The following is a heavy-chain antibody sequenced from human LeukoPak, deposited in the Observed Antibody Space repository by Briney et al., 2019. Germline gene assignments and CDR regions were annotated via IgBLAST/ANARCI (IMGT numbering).Heavy chain of an antibody. CDR1: GFIFSNYG. CDR2: IRYDGGTK. D-gene: IGHD5-18*01. Sequence: SGGSLRLSCAASGFIFSNYGMHWVRQAPGKGLEWVTFIRYDGGTKYYADSVRGRFTISRDNSKNILYLQMDSLRREDTAVYYCAKDSYGSQNYYHFMDVWGKGNTVIVSS. V-gene: IGHV3-30*02. CDR3: AKDSYGSQNYYHFMDV. J-gene: IGHJ6*03.